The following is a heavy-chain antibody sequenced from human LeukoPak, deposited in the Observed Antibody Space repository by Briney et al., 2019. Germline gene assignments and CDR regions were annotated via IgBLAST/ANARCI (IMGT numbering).Heavy chain of an antibody. D-gene: IGHD6-19*01. V-gene: IGHV3-48*02. CDR3: ASGSGSGWYRGLDY. Sequence: GGSQRLSCAASGFTFSSYSMNWVRQAPGKGLEWVSYISSSSSIIYYADSVKGRFTISRDNAKNSLYLQMNSLRDEDTAVYYCASGSGSGWYRGLDYWGQGTLVTVSS. CDR2: ISSSSSII. CDR1: GFTFSSYS. J-gene: IGHJ4*02.